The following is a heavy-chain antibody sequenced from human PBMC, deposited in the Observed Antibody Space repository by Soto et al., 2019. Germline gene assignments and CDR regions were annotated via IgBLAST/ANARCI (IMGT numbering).Heavy chain of an antibody. CDR3: ARLVDYYGSGSYDNWFDP. CDR1: GYSFTSYW. J-gene: IGHJ5*02. Sequence: LGESLKISCKGSGYSFTSYWIGWVRQMPGKGLEWMGIIYPGDSDTRYSPSFQGQVTISADKSISTAYLQWSSLKASDTAMYYCARLVDYYGSGSYDNWFDPWGQGTLVTVS. D-gene: IGHD3-10*01. V-gene: IGHV5-51*01. CDR2: IYPGDSDT.